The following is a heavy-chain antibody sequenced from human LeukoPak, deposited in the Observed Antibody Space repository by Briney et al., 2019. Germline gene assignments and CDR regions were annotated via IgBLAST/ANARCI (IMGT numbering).Heavy chain of an antibody. CDR2: IIPIFGTA. D-gene: IGHD3-22*01. Sequence: GASVKVSCKASGGTFSSYAISWVRQAPGQGLEWMGGIIPIFGTANYAQKFQGRVTITADGSTSTAYMELSSLRSEDTAVYYCASTLYYYDSSGYYYGYFQHWGQGTLVAVSS. CDR3: ASTLYYYDSSGYYYGYFQH. V-gene: IGHV1-69*13. CDR1: GGTFSSYA. J-gene: IGHJ1*01.